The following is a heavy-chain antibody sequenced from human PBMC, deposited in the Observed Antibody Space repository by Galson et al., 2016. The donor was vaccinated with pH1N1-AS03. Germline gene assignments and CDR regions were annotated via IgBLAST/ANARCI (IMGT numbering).Heavy chain of an antibody. CDR2: VGGVDGSL. J-gene: IGHJ4*02. CDR3: AAPGGGSYSY. D-gene: IGHD2-21*01. Sequence: SLRLSCAASGFTFSIYAMHWVRQAPGKGLEWVSGVGGVDGSLWYAESVKGRFTVSRDNSKGTLDLQMNSLRADDTAVYYCAAPGGGSYSYWGQGKLVTVSS. CDR1: GFTFSIYA. V-gene: IGHV3-23*01.